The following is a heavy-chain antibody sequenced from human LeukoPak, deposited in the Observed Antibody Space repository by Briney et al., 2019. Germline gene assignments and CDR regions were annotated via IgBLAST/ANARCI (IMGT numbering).Heavy chain of an antibody. CDR3: ASTGTLTGGVIIN. CDR1: GGSISSGSYY. J-gene: IGHJ4*02. V-gene: IGHV4-61*02. CDR2: IYTSGST. D-gene: IGHD3-10*01. Sequence: PSETLSLTCTVSGGSISSGSYYWSWIRQPAGKGLEWIGRIYTSGSTNYNPSLKSRVTISVDTSKNQFSLKLSSVTAADTAVYYCASTGTLTGGVIINWGQGTLVTVSS.